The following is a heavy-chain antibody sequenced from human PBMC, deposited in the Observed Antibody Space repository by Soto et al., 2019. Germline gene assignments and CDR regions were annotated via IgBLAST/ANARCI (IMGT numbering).Heavy chain of an antibody. D-gene: IGHD1-26*01. V-gene: IGHV3-23*01. Sequence: PGGSLRLSCAASGFTFSSYAMSWVRQAPGKGLEWVSAISGSGGSTYYADSVKGRFTISRDNSKNTLYLQMNSLRAEDTAVYYCAKGGAECELLYYFDYWGQGTLVTASS. J-gene: IGHJ4*02. CDR3: AKGGAECELLYYFDY. CDR1: GFTFSSYA. CDR2: ISGSGGST.